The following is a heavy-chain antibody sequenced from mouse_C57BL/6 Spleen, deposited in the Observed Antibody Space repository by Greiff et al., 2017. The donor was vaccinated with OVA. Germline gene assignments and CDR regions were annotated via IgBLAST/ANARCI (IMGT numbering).Heavy chain of an antibody. CDR2: IHPNSGST. Sequence: QVQLQQSGAELVKPGASVKLSCKASGYTFTSYWMHWVKQRPGQGLEWIGMIHPNSGSTNYNEKFKSKATLTVDKSSSTAYMQLSSLTSEDSAVYYCARRLDRGYAMDYWGQGTSVTVSS. V-gene: IGHV1-64*01. J-gene: IGHJ4*01. CDR3: ARRLDRGYAMDY. D-gene: IGHD3-2*01. CDR1: GYTFTSYW.